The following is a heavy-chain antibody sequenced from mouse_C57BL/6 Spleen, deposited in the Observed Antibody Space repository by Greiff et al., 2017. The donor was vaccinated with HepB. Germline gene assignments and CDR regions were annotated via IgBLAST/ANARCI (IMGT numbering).Heavy chain of an antibody. CDR1: GFTFTDYY. CDR3: ARSMMVTSRAMDY. CDR2: IRNKANGYTT. V-gene: IGHV7-3*01. J-gene: IGHJ4*01. Sequence: EVQVVESGGGLVQPGGSLSLSCAASGFTFTDYYMSWVRQPPGKALEWLGFIRNKANGYTTEYSASVKGRFTISRDNSQSILYLQMNALRAEDSATYYCARSMMVTSRAMDYWGQGASVTVSS. D-gene: IGHD2-3*01.